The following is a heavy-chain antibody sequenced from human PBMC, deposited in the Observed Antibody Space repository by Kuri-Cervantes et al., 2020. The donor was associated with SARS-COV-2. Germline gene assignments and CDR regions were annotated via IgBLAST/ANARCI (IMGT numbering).Heavy chain of an antibody. CDR1: GFTFSSYG. D-gene: IGHD2-2*01. Sequence: GESLKISCAASGFTFSSYGMHWVRQAPGKGLEWVAVIWYDGSNKYYADSVKGRFTISRDNSKNTLYLQMNSLRAEDTAVYYCARVLGYCSSTSCSPYGMDVWGQGTTVT. CDR3: ARVLGYCSSTSCSPYGMDV. J-gene: IGHJ6*02. CDR2: IWYDGSNK. V-gene: IGHV3-33*01.